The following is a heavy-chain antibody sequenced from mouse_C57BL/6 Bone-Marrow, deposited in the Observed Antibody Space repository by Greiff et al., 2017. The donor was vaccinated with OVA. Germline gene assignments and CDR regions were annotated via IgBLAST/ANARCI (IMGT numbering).Heavy chain of an antibody. CDR1: GYTFTSYW. J-gene: IGHJ3*01. D-gene: IGHD2-4*01. Sequence: VQLQQPGAELVRPGSSVKLSCKASGYTFTSYWMHWVKQRPIQGLEWIGKIDPSDSETHYNQKFKGKATLTVDKSSSTAYMQLSSLTSEDSAVDYCARCYDYGFAHWGQGTLVTVS. CDR3: ARCYDYGFAH. V-gene: IGHV1-52*01. CDR2: IDPSDSET.